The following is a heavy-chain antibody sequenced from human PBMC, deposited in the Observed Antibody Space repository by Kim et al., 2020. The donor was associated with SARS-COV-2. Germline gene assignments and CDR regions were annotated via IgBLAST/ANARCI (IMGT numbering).Heavy chain of an antibody. J-gene: IGHJ5*01. Sequence: GGSLRLSCVASGFSFTSRALSWVRQAPRGGLEWVASINNRGNSYYADSVVGRFTVSRDISKSTLYLQMDSLRIDETAVYYCTKDHPSDGWPAFDSWGQGTLVSVSS. V-gene: IGHV3-23*01. CDR1: GFSFTSRA. CDR3: TKDHPSDGWPAFDS. CDR2: INNRGNS. D-gene: IGHD6-19*01.